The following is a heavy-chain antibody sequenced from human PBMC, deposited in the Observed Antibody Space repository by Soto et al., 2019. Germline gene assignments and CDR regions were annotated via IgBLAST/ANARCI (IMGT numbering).Heavy chain of an antibody. CDR3: ARGYSHFLLVGAPDY. Sequence: QLQLQESGPGLVKPSETLSLTCTVSGGSISSSSYYWGWIRQPPGKGLEWIGSIYYSGSTYYNPSLKSRVTISVDTSKNQFSLKLSSVTAADTAVYYCARGYSHFLLVGAPDYWGQGTQVTVSS. V-gene: IGHV4-39*01. CDR1: GGSISSSSYY. CDR2: IYYSGST. D-gene: IGHD1-26*01. J-gene: IGHJ4*02.